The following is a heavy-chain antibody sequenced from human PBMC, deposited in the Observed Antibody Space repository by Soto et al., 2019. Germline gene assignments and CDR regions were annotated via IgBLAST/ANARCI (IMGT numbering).Heavy chain of an antibody. CDR3: ARLGAGGGGCYCYGPFDY. CDR2: IHYSGST. V-gene: IGHV4-39*01. CDR1: GDSISSSDFY. Sequence: SETLSLTCTVSGDSISSSDFYWGWIRQPPGQGLEWIGSIHYSGSTYYNSSLKSRVSISIDSPRIQFSLRLSSVTAADTAVYYCARLGAGGGGCYCYGPFDYWGQGTMVTVSS. J-gene: IGHJ4*02. D-gene: IGHD2-21*01.